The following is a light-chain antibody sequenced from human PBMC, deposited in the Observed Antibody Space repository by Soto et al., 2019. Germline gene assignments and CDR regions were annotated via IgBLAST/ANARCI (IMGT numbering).Light chain of an antibody. V-gene: IGLV3-21*04. CDR3: QVWDSSSDHVV. Sequence: SYELIQPPSVSVAPGKTARITCGGNNIGSKSVHWYQQKPGQAPVLVIYYDTDRPSAIPERFSGSNSGNTATLTISRVEAGDEADYYCQVWDSSSDHVVFGGGTKVTVL. CDR2: YDT. CDR1: NIGSKS. J-gene: IGLJ2*01.